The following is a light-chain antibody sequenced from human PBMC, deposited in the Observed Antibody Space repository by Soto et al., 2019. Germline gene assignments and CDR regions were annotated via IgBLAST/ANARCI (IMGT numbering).Light chain of an antibody. V-gene: IGKV3-15*01. CDR1: QSVSSN. CDR2: GAS. Sequence: ETVMTQSPVTLSVSPGERATLSCRASQSVSSNLAWYQQKPGQPPRLLIYGASTRATGIPVRFSGSGSGTEFTLTITSLQSEDFAVYYCQEYNNWRPITFGGGTKVDIK. CDR3: QEYNNWRPIT. J-gene: IGKJ4*01.